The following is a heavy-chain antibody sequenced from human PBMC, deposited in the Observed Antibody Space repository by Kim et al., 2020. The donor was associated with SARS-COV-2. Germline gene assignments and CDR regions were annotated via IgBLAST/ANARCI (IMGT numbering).Heavy chain of an antibody. Sequence: GGSLRLSCAASGFTFSSYAMSWVRQAPGKGLEWVSAISGSGGSTYYADSVKGRFTISRDNSKNTLYLQMNSLRAEDTAVYYCAKDRDPEVLWFGELLYYFDYWGQGTLVTVSS. CDR1: GFTFSSYA. V-gene: IGHV3-23*01. CDR2: ISGSGGST. D-gene: IGHD3-10*01. J-gene: IGHJ4*02. CDR3: AKDRDPEVLWFGELLYYFDY.